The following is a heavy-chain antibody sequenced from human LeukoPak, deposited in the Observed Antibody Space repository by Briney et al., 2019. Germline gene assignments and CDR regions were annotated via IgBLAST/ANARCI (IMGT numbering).Heavy chain of an antibody. CDR1: GFTFSAYA. V-gene: IGHV3-23*01. D-gene: IGHD3-10*01. CDR2: ISYSSGDTT. CDR3: AKDWTGSYYALDY. J-gene: IGHJ4*02. Sequence: PGGSLRLSCAASGFTFSAYAMYWVRQAPGKGLEWVSHISYSSGDTTKYADSVKGRFTISRDNSRNTVYLQMNSLRAEDTAVYYCAKDWTGSYYALDYWGQGTLVTVSS.